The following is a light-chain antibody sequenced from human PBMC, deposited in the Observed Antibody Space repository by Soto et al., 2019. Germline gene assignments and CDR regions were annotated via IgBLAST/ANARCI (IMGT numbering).Light chain of an antibody. V-gene: IGKV1-5*01. CDR2: DAS. J-gene: IGKJ1*01. Sequence: DIQMTQSPSTLSASVGDRVTITCRASQSIRTWLAWYQHKPGKAPKFLIYDASTVESGVPSRFSGSGSGTEFTLTISDLQPDDFATYYCQQDHNYPRTLGQGTRVEIK. CDR3: QQDHNYPRT. CDR1: QSIRTW.